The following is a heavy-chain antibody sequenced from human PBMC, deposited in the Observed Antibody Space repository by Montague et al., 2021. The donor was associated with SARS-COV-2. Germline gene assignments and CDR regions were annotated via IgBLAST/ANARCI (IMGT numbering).Heavy chain of an antibody. Sequence: TLSLTCTVSGGSISSGGYYWSWIRQHPGKGLEWIGYIYYSGSTYYNPSLKSRVTISVDTSKNQFSLKLSSVTAADTAVYYCARGGSYSSGWYGVDDYYGMDVWGQGTTVTVSS. CDR1: GGSISSGGYY. CDR2: IYYSGST. V-gene: IGHV4-31*03. CDR3: ARGGSYSSGWYGVDDYYGMDV. D-gene: IGHD6-19*01. J-gene: IGHJ6*02.